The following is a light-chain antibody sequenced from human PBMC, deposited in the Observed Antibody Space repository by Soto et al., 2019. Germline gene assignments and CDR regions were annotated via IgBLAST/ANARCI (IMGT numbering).Light chain of an antibody. V-gene: IGKV3-11*01. CDR3: QQRSAWPLT. J-gene: IGKJ4*01. CDR2: DAY. CDR1: QSVRGY. Sequence: EIVLTQSPATLSLSPGERATLSCRASQSVRGYLAWYQQKLGQAPRLLISDAYNRAAGVPARFSGSGSGADFTLTISSLEPEDFAVYYCQQRSAWPLTFGGGTKVEIK.